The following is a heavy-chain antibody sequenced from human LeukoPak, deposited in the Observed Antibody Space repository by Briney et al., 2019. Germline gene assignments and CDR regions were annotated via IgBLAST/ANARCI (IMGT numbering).Heavy chain of an antibody. CDR3: AKVDRGYTGYYDY. J-gene: IGHJ4*02. CDR1: GFTFDDYA. CDR2: ISWNSGSI. D-gene: IGHD5-12*01. V-gene: IGHV3-9*01. Sequence: GGSLRLSCAASGFTFDDYAMHWVRQAPGKGLEWVSGISWNSGSIGYADSVKGRFTISRDNAKNSLYLQMNSLRVEDTALYYCAKVDRGYTGYYDYWGQGTLVTVSS.